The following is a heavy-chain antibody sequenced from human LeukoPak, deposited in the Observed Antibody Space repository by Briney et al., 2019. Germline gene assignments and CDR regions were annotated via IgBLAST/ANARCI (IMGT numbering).Heavy chain of an antibody. Sequence: SQTLSLTCTVSGGSISSGDYYWSWIRQPPRKGLECIGYIYYSDSTYYDPSLKSRATISVDSSNNLYFPKLSSVTAAATAVYFSAGAFNYYDSSGYYRYFDYWGQGTLVTVSS. J-gene: IGHJ4*02. CDR1: GGSISSGDYY. D-gene: IGHD3-22*01. CDR2: IYYSDST. CDR3: AGAFNYYDSSGYYRYFDY. V-gene: IGHV4-30-4*08.